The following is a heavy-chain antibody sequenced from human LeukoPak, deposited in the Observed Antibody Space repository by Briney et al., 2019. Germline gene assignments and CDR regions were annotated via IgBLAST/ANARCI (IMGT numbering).Heavy chain of an antibody. CDR1: GFTFSSYA. D-gene: IGHD2-15*01. CDR2: ISYDGSNK. V-gene: IGHV3-30-3*01. Sequence: GGSLRLSCAASGFTFSSYAMHWVRQAPGKGLEWVAVISYDGSNKYYADSVKGRFTISRDNSKNTLYLQMNSLRAEDTAVYYCAREDSHAFDIWGQGTMVTVPS. J-gene: IGHJ3*02. CDR3: AREDSHAFDI.